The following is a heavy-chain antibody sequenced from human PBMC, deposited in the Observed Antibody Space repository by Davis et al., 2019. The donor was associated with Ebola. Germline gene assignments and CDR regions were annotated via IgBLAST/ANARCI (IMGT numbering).Heavy chain of an antibody. CDR1: GFTFSSYS. J-gene: IGHJ1*01. CDR3: ARGDGVFNGQYFQH. Sequence: PGGSLRLSCAASGFTFSSYSINWVRQAPGKGLEWVSYISSSSTIYYADSVKGRFTISRDNAKNSLYLQMNSLRADDTAVYYCARGDGVFNGQYFQHWGQGTLVTVSS. V-gene: IGHV3-48*04. CDR2: ISSSSTI. D-gene: IGHD4-17*01.